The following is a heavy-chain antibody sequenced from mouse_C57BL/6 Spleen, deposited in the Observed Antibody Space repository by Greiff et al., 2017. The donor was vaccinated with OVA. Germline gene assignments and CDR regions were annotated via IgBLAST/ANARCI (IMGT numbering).Heavy chain of an antibody. D-gene: IGHD1-1*01. CDR2: VLPGSGST. CDR3: ARDSGSTPHGFDY. J-gene: IGHJ2*01. Sequence: QVQLKQSGAELMKPGASVKLSCKATGYTFTGSWIEWVKQRPGHGLEWIGEVLPGSGSTNYNEKFKGKATFTADTSSNTAYMQLSSLTTEDSAIYYCARDSGSTPHGFDYWGQGTTLTVSS. V-gene: IGHV1-9*01. CDR1: GYTFTGSW.